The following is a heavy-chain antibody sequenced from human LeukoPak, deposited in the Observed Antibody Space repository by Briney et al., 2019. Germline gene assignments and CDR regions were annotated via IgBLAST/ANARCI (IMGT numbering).Heavy chain of an antibody. Sequence: GESLEISCKGSGYSFTSYWIGWVRQMPGKGLEWMGIIYPGDSDTRYSPSFQGQVTISADKSISTAYLQWSSLKASDTAMYYCARVDPGVGAASGGAFDIWGQGTMVTVSS. CDR2: IYPGDSDT. CDR3: ARVDPGVGAASGGAFDI. J-gene: IGHJ3*02. D-gene: IGHD1-26*01. V-gene: IGHV5-51*01. CDR1: GYSFTSYW.